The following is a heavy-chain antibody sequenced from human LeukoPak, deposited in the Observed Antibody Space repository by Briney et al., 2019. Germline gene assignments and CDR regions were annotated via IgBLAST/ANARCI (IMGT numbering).Heavy chain of an antibody. CDR1: DGSVSSYY. D-gene: IGHD5/OR15-5a*01. J-gene: IGHJ4*02. Sequence: PSETLSLTCSVSDGSVSSYYWSWIRQSPGKGLEWIGYIHNSGRTNYNPSLKSRVTGFVDTSKNQVSLRLSSVTAADTAIYYCARHSVASPHYFDYWGQGALVTVSS. CDR2: IHNSGRT. V-gene: IGHV4-59*08. CDR3: ARHSVASPHYFDY.